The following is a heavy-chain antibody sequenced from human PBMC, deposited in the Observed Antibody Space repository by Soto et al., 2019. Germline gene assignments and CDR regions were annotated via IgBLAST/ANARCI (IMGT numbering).Heavy chain of an antibody. CDR1: GYTFTRYT. CDR2: INPDNGNT. Sequence: PSVKVSCXASGYTFTRYTMNWVRQAPGQRLEWMGWINPDNGNTKSSQKFQDRVIITRDTSASTAYMDLSSLRSEDPAVYYCARGIATGQLDPWGQGTLVTVSS. CDR3: ARGIATGQLDP. V-gene: IGHV1-3*01. D-gene: IGHD2-15*01. J-gene: IGHJ5*02.